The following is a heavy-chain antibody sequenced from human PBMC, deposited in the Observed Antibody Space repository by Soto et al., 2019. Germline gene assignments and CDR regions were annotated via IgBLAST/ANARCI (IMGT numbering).Heavy chain of an antibody. J-gene: IGHJ4*02. CDR2: ISYDGSNT. CDR3: ARDVYSSFVVAAVGFDY. D-gene: IGHD6-6*01. Sequence: QVQLVESGGGVVQPGRSLRLSCAASGFTFSSYAMHWVRQAPGTGLEWVAVISYDGSNTYYADSVKGRFTISRDNSKNTLYLQMNSRRAEDTAVYYCARDVYSSFVVAAVGFDYWGQGTLVTVS. CDR1: GFTFSSYA. V-gene: IGHV3-30-3*01.